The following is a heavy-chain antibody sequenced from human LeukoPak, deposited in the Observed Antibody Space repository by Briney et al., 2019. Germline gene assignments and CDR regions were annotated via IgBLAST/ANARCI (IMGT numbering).Heavy chain of an antibody. CDR1: GFTFSSYG. CDR3: ARPIFPHDYADAFDI. CDR2: IRYDGSNK. Sequence: SGGSLRLSCAASGFTFSSYGMHWVRQAPGKGLEWVAFIRYDGSNKYYADSVKGRFTISRDNSKNTLYLQMNSLRAEDTAVYYCARPIFPHDYADAFDIWGQGTMVTVSS. D-gene: IGHD4-17*01. V-gene: IGHV3-30*02. J-gene: IGHJ3*02.